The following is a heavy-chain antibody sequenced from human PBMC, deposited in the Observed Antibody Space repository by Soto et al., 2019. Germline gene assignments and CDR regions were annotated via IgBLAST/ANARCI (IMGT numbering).Heavy chain of an antibody. CDR1: GFTFSSYW. CDR2: INSDGSST. CDR3: ARPNLYYYDSSGYGH. V-gene: IGHV3-74*01. Sequence: GGSLRLSCAASGFTFSSYWMHWVRQAPGKELVWVSRINSDGSSTSYADSVKGRFTISRDNAKNTLYLQMNSLSAEDTAVYYCARPNLYYYDSSGYGHWGRGTLVTVSS. D-gene: IGHD3-22*01. J-gene: IGHJ1*01.